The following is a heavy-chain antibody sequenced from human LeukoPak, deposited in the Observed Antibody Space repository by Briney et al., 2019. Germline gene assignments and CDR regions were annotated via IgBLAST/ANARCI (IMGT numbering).Heavy chain of an antibody. CDR2: ISYDGSNK. V-gene: IGHV3-30-3*01. Sequence: GGSLRLSCAASGFTFSTYAMHWVRQAPGKGLEWVAVISYDGSNKYYADSVKGRFTISRDNSKNILYLQMNSLRAEDTAVYYCAKEIDTSGYSPFDYWGQGTLVTVSS. D-gene: IGHD3-22*01. CDR1: GFTFSTYA. CDR3: AKEIDTSGYSPFDY. J-gene: IGHJ4*02.